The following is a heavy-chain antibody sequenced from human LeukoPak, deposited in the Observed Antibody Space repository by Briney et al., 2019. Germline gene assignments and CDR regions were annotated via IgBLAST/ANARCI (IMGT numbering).Heavy chain of an antibody. CDR1: GFTFSSYA. J-gene: IGHJ4*02. V-gene: IGHV3-23*01. Sequence: GGSLRLSCAASGFTFSSYAMSWVRQAPGKGLEWVSSIVVTGGTTYYAHSVKGRFTISRDNSKNTLYLQMNSLSVDDTAVYYCSEGSNFGYWYFFYFLGPGALVTVSS. D-gene: IGHD3-22*01. CDR2: IVVTGGTT. CDR3: SEGSNFGYWYFFYF.